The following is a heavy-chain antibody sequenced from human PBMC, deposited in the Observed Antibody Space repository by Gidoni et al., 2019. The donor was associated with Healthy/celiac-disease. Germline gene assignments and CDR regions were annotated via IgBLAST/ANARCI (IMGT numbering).Heavy chain of an antibody. D-gene: IGHD1-26*01. CDR3: AKRYSGSYHMDV. CDR2: ISSSGGST. J-gene: IGHJ6*03. V-gene: IGHV3-23*01. Sequence: EVQLLESGGGLVQPGGSLRLSCAASGFTFSSYAMSWVRQAPGKGLEWVSAISSSGGSTYYADSVKGRFTISRDNSKNTLYLQMNSLRAEDTAVYYCAKRYSGSYHMDVWGKGTTVTVSS. CDR1: GFTFSSYA.